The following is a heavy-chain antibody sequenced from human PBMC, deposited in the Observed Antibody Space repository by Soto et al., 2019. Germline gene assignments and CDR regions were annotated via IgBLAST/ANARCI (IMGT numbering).Heavy chain of an antibody. V-gene: IGHV1-18*01. CDR2: ISAYNGNT. CDR1: GYTFSNYG. D-gene: IGHD5-12*01. J-gene: IGHJ4*02. CDR3: ARDLVPGYTGYSDY. Sequence: QVQLVKSGAEVKKPGASVKVSCKTSGYTFSNYGIKWVRQAPGQGLEWMGWISAYNGNTNVAQKLQGRVSLTTDTSTTTAYMELRSLTSDDTAVYYCARDLVPGYTGYSDYWGQGTLVTVSS.